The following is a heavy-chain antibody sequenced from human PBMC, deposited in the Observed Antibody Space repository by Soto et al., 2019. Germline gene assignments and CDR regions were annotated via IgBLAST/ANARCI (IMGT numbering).Heavy chain of an antibody. CDR3: ARMGMISSPRGAWYFDL. D-gene: IGHD3-16*01. CDR2: IKQDGSEK. J-gene: IGHJ2*01. Sequence: GESLKISCAASGFTFSSYWMSWVRQAPGKGLEWVANIKQDGSEKYYVDSVKGRFTISRDNAKNSLYLQMNSLRAEDTAVYYCARMGMISSPRGAWYFDLWGRGTLVTVSS. CDR1: GFTFSSYW. V-gene: IGHV3-7*01.